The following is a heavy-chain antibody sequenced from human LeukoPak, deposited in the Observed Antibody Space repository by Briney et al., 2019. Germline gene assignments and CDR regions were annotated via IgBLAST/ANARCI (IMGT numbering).Heavy chain of an antibody. CDR3: ARPYSSSWCYYQYMDV. CDR1: GFTFNTYW. CDR2: INSDGSST. J-gene: IGHJ6*03. D-gene: IGHD6-13*01. V-gene: IGHV3-74*01. Sequence: GGSLRLSCAASGFTFNTYWMHWVRQAPGKGLVWVSRINSDGSSTTYADSVQGRFTISRDNAKNTLYLQMNNLRAEDTAVYYCARPYSSSWCYYQYMDVWGKGTTVTVSS.